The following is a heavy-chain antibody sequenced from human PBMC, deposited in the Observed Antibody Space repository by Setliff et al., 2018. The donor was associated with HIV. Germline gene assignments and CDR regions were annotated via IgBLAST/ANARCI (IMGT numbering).Heavy chain of an antibody. Sequence: GGSLRLSCAASGFTFSSSGMHWVRQAPGKGLEWVSLISYDGSKKYYADSVKGRFSISRDDPKNTVYLQMNSLRPEDTALYYCAKIPHTGDSAFDVWGQGTMVTVSS. CDR3: AKIPHTGDSAFDV. J-gene: IGHJ3*01. CDR2: ISYDGSKK. CDR1: GFTFSSSG. D-gene: IGHD7-27*01. V-gene: IGHV3-30*18.